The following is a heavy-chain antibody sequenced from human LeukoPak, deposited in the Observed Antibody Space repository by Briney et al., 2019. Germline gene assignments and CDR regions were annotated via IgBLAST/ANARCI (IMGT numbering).Heavy chain of an antibody. CDR1: GDSVSSNSAA. J-gene: IGHJ4*02. D-gene: IGHD5-12*01. CDR3: ARSGRRGYSGYDYENYFDY. V-gene: IGHV6-1*01. CDR2: TYYRSKWYN. Sequence: SQTLSLTFAISGDSVSSNSAAWNWIRQSPSRGLEWLGRTYYRSKWYNDYAVSVKSRITINPDTSKNQFSLQLNSVTPEDTAVYYCARSGRRGYSGYDYENYFDYWGQGTLVTVSS.